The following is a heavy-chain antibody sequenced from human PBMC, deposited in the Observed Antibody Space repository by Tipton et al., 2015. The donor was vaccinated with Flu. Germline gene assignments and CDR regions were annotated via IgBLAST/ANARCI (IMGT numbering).Heavy chain of an antibody. V-gene: IGHV4-59*01. CDR3: ATQLLQPGGRVHYWYFDL. Sequence: TLSLTCTVSGGSISSYYWSWFRQPPVKGLEWIGYIYYSGSTNYNPSLKSRVTISVDTSKNQFSLKLSSVTAADTAVYYCATQLLQPGGRVHYWYFDLWGRGTLVTVSS. CDR1: GGSISSYY. D-gene: IGHD4-23*01. J-gene: IGHJ2*01. CDR2: IYYSGST.